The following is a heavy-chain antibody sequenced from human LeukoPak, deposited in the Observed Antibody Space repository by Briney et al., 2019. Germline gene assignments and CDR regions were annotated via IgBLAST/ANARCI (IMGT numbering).Heavy chain of an antibody. CDR1: GDSITSYY. CDR3: SAPGYYDSSGYYYDAFDI. Sequence: SETLSLTCTVSGDSITSYYWSWIRQSAEKGLEWIGRIYTTGTTNYNPSLKGRVTVSVDTSKNQFSLKLSSVTAADTAVYYCSAPGYYDSSGYYYDAFDIWGQGTMVTVSS. CDR2: IYTTGTT. D-gene: IGHD3-22*01. J-gene: IGHJ3*02. V-gene: IGHV4-4*07.